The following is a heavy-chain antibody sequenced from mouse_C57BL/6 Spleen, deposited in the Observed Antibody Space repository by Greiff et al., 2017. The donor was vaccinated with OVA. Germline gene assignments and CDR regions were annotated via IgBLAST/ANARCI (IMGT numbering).Heavy chain of an antibody. J-gene: IGHJ3*01. CDR2: INPNNGGT. CDR1: GYTFTDYN. Sequence: VQLKQSGPELVKPGASVKMSCKASGYTFTDYNMHWVKQSHGKSLEWIGYINPNNGGTSYNQKFKGKATLTVNKSSSTAYMELRSLTSEDSAVYYCARAYDYAWFAYWGQGTLVTVSA. D-gene: IGHD2-4*01. CDR3: ARAYDYAWFAY. V-gene: IGHV1-22*01.